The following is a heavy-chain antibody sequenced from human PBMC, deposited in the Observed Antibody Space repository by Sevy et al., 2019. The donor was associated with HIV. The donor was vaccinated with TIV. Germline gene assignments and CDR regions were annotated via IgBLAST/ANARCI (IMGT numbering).Heavy chain of an antibody. V-gene: IGHV3-53*01. D-gene: IGHD3-22*01. J-gene: IGHJ6*02. CDR2: IYSGTNT. CDR1: GFNVSSNY. CDR3: ARDRITYYYDSSGYYTSGYGMDV. Sequence: GGSLRLSCAASGFNVSSNYMNWIRQAPGKGLEWVSVIYSGTNTYYADSVKGRFTISRDTSKNTLYLQMNSLRAEDTAVYYCARDRITYYYDSSGYYTSGYGMDVWGQRTTVTVSS.